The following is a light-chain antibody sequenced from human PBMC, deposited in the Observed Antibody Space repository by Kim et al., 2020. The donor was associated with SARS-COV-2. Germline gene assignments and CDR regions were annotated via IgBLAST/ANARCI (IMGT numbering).Light chain of an antibody. J-gene: IGLJ2*01. Sequence: QSVLTQPPSASGSPGQSVTISCTGSSSDIGSYDYVSWYQQYPGKAPKLIIYDVTKRPSGVPDRFSGSKSANTASLTVSGLQAVDEADYYCSSYAGSNNGLFGGGTQLTVL. CDR2: DVT. CDR3: SSYAGSNNGL. V-gene: IGLV2-8*01. CDR1: SSDIGSYDY.